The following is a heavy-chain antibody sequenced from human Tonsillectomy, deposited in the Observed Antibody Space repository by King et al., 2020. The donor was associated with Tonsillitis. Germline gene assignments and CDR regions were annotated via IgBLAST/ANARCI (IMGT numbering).Heavy chain of an antibody. Sequence: QLVQSGAEVKKPGASVKVSCKASGYTFTSYDINWVRQATGQGLEWMGWMNPNSGNTGYAQKFQGRVTMTRNTSISTAYMELSSLRSEDTAVYYCARSGMRGYCSGGSCYSADYDYYYGMDVWGQGTTVTVSS. CDR2: MNPNSGNT. V-gene: IGHV1-8*01. CDR1: GYTFTSYD. J-gene: IGHJ6*02. D-gene: IGHD2-15*01. CDR3: ARSGMRGYCSGGSCYSADYDYYYGMDV.